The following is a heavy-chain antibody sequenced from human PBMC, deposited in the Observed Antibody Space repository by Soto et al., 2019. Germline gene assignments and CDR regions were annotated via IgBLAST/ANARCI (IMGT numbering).Heavy chain of an antibody. CDR3: ARVVEQLVQRYYYYGMDV. V-gene: IGHV4-31*03. J-gene: IGHJ6*02. CDR2: IYYSGST. CDR1: GGSISSGGYY. D-gene: IGHD6-13*01. Sequence: SETLSLTCTVSGGSISSGGYYWSWIRQHPGKGLEWIGYIYYSGSTYYNPSLKSRVTISVDTSKNQFSLKLSSVTAADTAVYYCARVVEQLVQRYYYYGMDVWGQGTTVTVSS.